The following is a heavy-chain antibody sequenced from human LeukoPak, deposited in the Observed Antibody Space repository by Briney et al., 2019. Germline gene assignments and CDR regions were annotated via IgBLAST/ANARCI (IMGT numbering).Heavy chain of an antibody. CDR3: ARVPGEQHPRYYYYYYGMDV. D-gene: IGHD6-13*01. CDR1: GGSISSGGYY. J-gene: IGHJ6*02. CDR2: IYYSGST. Sequence: SQTLSLTCTVSGGSISSGGYYWSWIRQHPGKGLEWIGYIYYSGSTYYNPSLKSRVTISVDTSKNQFSLKLSSVTAADTAVYYCARVPGEQHPRYYYYYYGMDVWGQGTTVTVSS. V-gene: IGHV4-31*03.